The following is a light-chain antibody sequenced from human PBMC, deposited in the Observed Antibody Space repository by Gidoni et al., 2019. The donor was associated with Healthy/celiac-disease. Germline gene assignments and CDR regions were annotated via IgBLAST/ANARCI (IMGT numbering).Light chain of an antibody. CDR2: GAS. Sequence: EIVLTQSPGTLSLSPGERATLSCRASQSVSISYLAWYQQKPGQAPRLLIYGASSMATGIPDRFSGSGSGTDFTLTISRLEPEDFAVYYCHQYGSSPTFGQGTKVEIK. J-gene: IGKJ1*01. V-gene: IGKV3-20*01. CDR1: QSVSISY. CDR3: HQYGSSPT.